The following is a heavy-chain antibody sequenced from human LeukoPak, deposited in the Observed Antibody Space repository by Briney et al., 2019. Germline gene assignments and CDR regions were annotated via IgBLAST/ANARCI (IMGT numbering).Heavy chain of an antibody. D-gene: IGHD6-6*01. CDR1: GFTFDSYA. CDR3: AKEVTVAARWVDY. CDR2: FSGSRGST. Sequence: GGSLRLSCAASGFTFDSYAMNWVRQAPGKGLEWVSGFSGSRGSTYYADSVKGRFTISRDNSKSTLYLQMNSLRAEDTAVYYCAKEVTVAARWVDYWGQGTLVTVSS. J-gene: IGHJ4*02. V-gene: IGHV3-23*01.